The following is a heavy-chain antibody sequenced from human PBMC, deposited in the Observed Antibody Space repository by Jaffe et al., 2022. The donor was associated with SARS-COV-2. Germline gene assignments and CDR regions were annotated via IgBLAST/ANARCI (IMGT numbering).Heavy chain of an antibody. J-gene: IGHJ4*02. CDR1: GFTFSSYS. CDR3: AREKEEVDIVVTRYFDY. CDR2: ISSSSSYI. V-gene: IGHV3-21*01. Sequence: EVQLVESGGGLVKPGGSLRLSCAASGFTFSSYSMNWVRQAPGKGLEWVSSISSSSSYIYYADSVKGRFTISRDNAKNSLYLQMNSLRAEDTAVYYCAREKEEVDIVVTRYFDYWGQGTLVTVSS. D-gene: IGHD5-12*01.